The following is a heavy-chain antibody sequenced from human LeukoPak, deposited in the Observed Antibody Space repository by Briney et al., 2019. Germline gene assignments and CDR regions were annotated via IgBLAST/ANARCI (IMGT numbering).Heavy chain of an antibody. Sequence: ASVKVSCKVSGHTLTELAIHWVRQAPGKGREWVGGFDPENVDMGYAQNFQGRVSVTEDTSTDTAYMQLSSLRSGDTAVYYCATNGLRGDELQPDDTLDVWGQGTMVTVSA. J-gene: IGHJ3*01. CDR2: FDPENVDM. V-gene: IGHV1-24*01. CDR1: GHTLTELA. CDR3: ATNGLRGDELQPDDTLDV. D-gene: IGHD1-7*01.